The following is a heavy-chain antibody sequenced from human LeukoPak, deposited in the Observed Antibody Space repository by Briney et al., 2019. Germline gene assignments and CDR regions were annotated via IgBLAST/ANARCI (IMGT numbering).Heavy chain of an antibody. V-gene: IGHV4-59*08. Sequence: PSETLSLTCTVSGGSISIYYWSWIRQPPGKGLEWIGYIDYSGSTKYNPSLKSRVTTSVDTSKNQFSLNLSSVTAADTAVYYCARHGGGYSFDYWGQGTLVTVSS. CDR3: ARHGGGYSFDY. D-gene: IGHD5-24*01. CDR2: IDYSGST. CDR1: GGSISIYY. J-gene: IGHJ4*02.